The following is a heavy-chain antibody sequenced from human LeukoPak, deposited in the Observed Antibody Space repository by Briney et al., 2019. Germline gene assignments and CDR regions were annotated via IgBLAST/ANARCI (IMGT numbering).Heavy chain of an antibody. CDR1: GDSISSTTYW. CDR2: MSYVGIT. D-gene: IGHD4-11*01. V-gene: IGHV4-39*01. J-gene: IGHJ4*02. Sequence: SETLSLTCTVSGDSISSTTYWWGWIRQSPGKGLEWIGSMSYVGITSYNPSLKSRATISVDTSKNQFSLMLSSVTVADTAVYYCTRLPLDYSLDHWGQGTPVSVSS. CDR3: TRLPLDYSLDH.